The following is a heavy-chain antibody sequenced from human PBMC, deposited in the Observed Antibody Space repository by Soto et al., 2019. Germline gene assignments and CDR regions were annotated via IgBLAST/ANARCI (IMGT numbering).Heavy chain of an antibody. CDR3: AKAANELFLLYFGYFDY. Sequence: GGSLRLSCAASGFTFSSYAMSWVRQAPGKGLEWVSAISGSGGSTYYADSVKGRFTISRDNSKNTLYLQMNSLRAEDTAVYYCAKAANELFLLYFGYFDYWGQGTLVTVSS. CDR2: ISGSGGST. V-gene: IGHV3-23*01. D-gene: IGHD2-8*01. CDR1: GFTFSSYA. J-gene: IGHJ4*02.